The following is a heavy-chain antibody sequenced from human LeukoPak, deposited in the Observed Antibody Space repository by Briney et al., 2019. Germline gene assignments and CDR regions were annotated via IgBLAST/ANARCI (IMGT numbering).Heavy chain of an antibody. J-gene: IGHJ3*02. CDR1: GFRFSSYT. V-gene: IGHV3-48*01. CDR3: AREGLRWYHDAFDI. CDR2: ISSSSSTI. Sequence: GGSLRLSCAASGFRFSSYTMNWVRQAPGKGLEWVSYISSSSSTIYDADSVKGRFTVSRDNAKNSLYLQMNSLRAEDTAVYYCAREGLRWYHDAFDIWGQGTMVTVSS. D-gene: IGHD4-23*01.